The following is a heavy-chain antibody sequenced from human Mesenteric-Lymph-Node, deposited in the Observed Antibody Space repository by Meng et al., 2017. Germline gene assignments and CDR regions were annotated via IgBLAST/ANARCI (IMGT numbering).Heavy chain of an antibody. J-gene: IGHJ4*02. CDR1: GFTFSSYG. CDR2: IWYDGSNK. V-gene: IGHV3-33*01. D-gene: IGHD2-15*01. CDR3: ARAPSRTVVAADY. Sequence: GGSLRLSCAASGFTFSSYGMHWVRQAPGKGLEWVAVIWYDGSNKYYADSVKGRFTISRDNSKNTLYLQMNSLRAEDTAVYYCARAPSRTVVAADYWGQGTLVTVSS.